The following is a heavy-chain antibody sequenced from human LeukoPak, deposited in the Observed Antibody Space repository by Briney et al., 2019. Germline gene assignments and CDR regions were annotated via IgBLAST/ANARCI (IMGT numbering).Heavy chain of an antibody. V-gene: IGHV3-74*01. D-gene: IGHD1-26*01. CDR3: ARNSGSNRPVDC. Sequence: GGSLRLSCAASGFTFSSYWMHWVRQAPGEGLVWISGINTDGSTTSYADSVKGRFTISRDNANNTLYLHMNSLRAEDTAVYYCARNSGSNRPVDCWGQGTLVAVSS. CDR1: GFTFSSYW. CDR2: INTDGSTT. J-gene: IGHJ4*02.